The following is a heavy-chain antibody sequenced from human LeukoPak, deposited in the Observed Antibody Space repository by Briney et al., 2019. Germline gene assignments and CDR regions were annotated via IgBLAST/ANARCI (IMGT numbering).Heavy chain of an antibody. CDR2: ISYSGTT. CDR3: ARDRGNYFVY. V-gene: IGHV4-59*12. Sequence: SETLSLTCTVSGGTISSYYWSWLRQPPGKGLEGIGNISYSGTTNYNPSLESRVTISVAPSNNEFSLKSRPVTAPATADYYCARDRGNYFVYWGQGTLFTVSS. D-gene: IGHD6-13*01. CDR1: GGTISSYY. J-gene: IGHJ4*02.